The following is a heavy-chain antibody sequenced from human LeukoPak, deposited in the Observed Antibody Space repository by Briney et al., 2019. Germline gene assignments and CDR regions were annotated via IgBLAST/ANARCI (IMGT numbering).Heavy chain of an antibody. V-gene: IGHV4-39*07. D-gene: IGHD3-9*01. Sequence: KASETLSLTCTVPGGSISSSSYYWGWIRQPPGKGLEWIGSIYYSGSTYYNPSLKSRVTISVDTSKNQFSLKLSSVTAADTAVYYCARSGYFDLFDPWGQGTLVTVSS. CDR3: ARSGYFDLFDP. J-gene: IGHJ5*02. CDR1: GGSISSSSYY. CDR2: IYYSGST.